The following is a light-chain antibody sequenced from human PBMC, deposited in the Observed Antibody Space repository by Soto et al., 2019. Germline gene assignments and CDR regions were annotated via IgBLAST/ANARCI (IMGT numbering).Light chain of an antibody. V-gene: IGKV3-20*01. J-gene: IGKJ1*01. CDR1: QSVSSSY. Sequence: IVLTQSPGTLYLSPGERATLSCRASQSVSSSYLAWYQQKPGQAPRLLIYGASSRATGIPDRFSGSGSGTDFTLTISRLEPEDFAVYYCQQYGSSPPWTFGQGTKVDIK. CDR2: GAS. CDR3: QQYGSSPPWT.